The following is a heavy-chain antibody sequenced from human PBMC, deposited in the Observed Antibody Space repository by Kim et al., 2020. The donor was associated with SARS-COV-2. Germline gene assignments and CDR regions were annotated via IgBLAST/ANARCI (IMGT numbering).Heavy chain of an antibody. Sequence: GGSLRLSCAASGFTFSGYGMHWVRQAPGKGLDWVAVVGSDGRLQFYADSAKGRFTISRDNSRNTLYLQMSSLRVEDTAVYYCAKEIGSGLPLERWDQGTL. D-gene: IGHD3-10*01. CDR2: VGSDGRLQ. J-gene: IGHJ4*02. CDR1: GFTFSGYG. CDR3: AKEIGSGLPLER. V-gene: IGHV3-30*18.